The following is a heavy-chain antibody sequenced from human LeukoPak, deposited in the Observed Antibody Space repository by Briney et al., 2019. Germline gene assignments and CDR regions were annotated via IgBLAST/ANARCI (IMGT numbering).Heavy chain of an antibody. CDR2: INPNSGDT. Sequence: ASVKLSCKASGYTFTDYYMHWVRQAPGQGLEWMGWINPNSGDTNHAQNFQGRVTLTRDTSISSAYMELSSLRSDASAVYYCAGEYCSGGSCRQGFDYWGQGTLVTVSS. CDR1: GYTFTDYY. D-gene: IGHD2-15*01. CDR3: AGEYCSGGSCRQGFDY. V-gene: IGHV1-2*02. J-gene: IGHJ4*02.